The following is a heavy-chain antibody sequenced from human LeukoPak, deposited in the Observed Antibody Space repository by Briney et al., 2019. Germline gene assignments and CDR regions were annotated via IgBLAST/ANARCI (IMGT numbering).Heavy chain of an antibody. V-gene: IGHV1-18*01. CDR1: GGTSSSYA. CDR2: ISAYNGNT. CDR3: ARERYASSSSDY. Sequence: GASVKVSCKASGGTSSSYAISWVRQAPGQGLEWMGWISAYNGNTNYAQKFQGRVTMTTDTSTSTAYMELRSLTSDDTAVYYCARERYASSSSDYWGQGTLVTVSS. J-gene: IGHJ4*02. D-gene: IGHD6-6*01.